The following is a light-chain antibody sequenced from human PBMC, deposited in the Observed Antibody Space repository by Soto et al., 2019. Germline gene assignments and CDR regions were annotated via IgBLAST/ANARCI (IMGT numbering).Light chain of an antibody. CDR1: QGISSY. CDR2: AAS. V-gene: IGKV1-8*01. Sequence: AIRMTQSPSSLSASTGDRVAITCRASQGISSYLAWYQQKPGKAPKLLIYAASTLQAGVPSRFRGSGSGTDFTLTISSLQPEDFATYFCQQSNSSPPTFGGGTKVDIK. J-gene: IGKJ4*01. CDR3: QQSNSSPPT.